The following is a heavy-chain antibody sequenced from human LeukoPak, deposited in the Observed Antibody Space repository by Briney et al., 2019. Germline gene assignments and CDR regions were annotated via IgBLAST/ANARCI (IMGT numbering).Heavy chain of an antibody. V-gene: IGHV3-21*01. CDR3: ARDRYSTIFGG. CDR1: GFTFSSFS. Sequence: GGSLRLSCAVSGFTFSSFSMNWVRQAPGKGLEWASFISSSSNYIHYADSVKGRFTISRDNAKNSLYLQMNSLRAEDTAVYYCARDRYSTIFGGWGQGTLVTVSS. CDR2: ISSSSNYI. D-gene: IGHD3-3*01. J-gene: IGHJ4*02.